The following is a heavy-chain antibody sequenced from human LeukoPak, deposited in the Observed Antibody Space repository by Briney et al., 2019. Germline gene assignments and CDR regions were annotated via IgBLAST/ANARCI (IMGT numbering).Heavy chain of an antibody. CDR1: GGSISSSYYY. V-gene: IGHV4-39*02. D-gene: IGHD2-15*01. CDR3: ARDRYCSGGSCTHDAFDI. Sequence: SETLSLTCTVSGGSISSSYYYWGWIRQPPGKGLEWIGSIYSSGSTYYNPSLKSRVTISVDTSKNQFSLKLTSVTAADTAVYYCARDRYCSGGSCTHDAFDIWGQGTMVTVSS. J-gene: IGHJ3*02. CDR2: IYSSGST.